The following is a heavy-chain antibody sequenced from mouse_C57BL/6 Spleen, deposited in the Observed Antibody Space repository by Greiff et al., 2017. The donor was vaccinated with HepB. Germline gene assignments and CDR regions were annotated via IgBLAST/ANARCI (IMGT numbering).Heavy chain of an antibody. CDR3: ARDRSPSWDGGYFDY. CDR2: INYDGSST. D-gene: IGHD4-1*01. Sequence: EVKLMESEGGLVQPGSSMKLSCTASGFTFSDYYMAWVRQVPEKGLEWVANINYDGSSTYYLDSLKSRFIISRDNAKNILYLQMSSLKSEDTATYYCARDRSPSWDGGYFDYWGQGTTLTVSS. V-gene: IGHV5-16*01. J-gene: IGHJ2*01. CDR1: GFTFSDYY.